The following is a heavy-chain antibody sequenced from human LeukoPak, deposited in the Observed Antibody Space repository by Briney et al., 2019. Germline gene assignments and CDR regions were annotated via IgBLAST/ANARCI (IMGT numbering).Heavy chain of an antibody. J-gene: IGHJ4*02. CDR2: ISYDGSNK. CDR1: GFTFSSYG. D-gene: IGHD6-13*01. Sequence: GRSLRLSCAASGFTFSSYGMHWVRQAPGKGLEWVAVISYDGSNKYYADSVKGRFTISRDNSKNTLYLQMNSLRAEDTAVYYCAKTTVYSSSWYYFDHWGQGTLVTVSS. V-gene: IGHV3-30*18. CDR3: AKTTVYSSSWYYFDH.